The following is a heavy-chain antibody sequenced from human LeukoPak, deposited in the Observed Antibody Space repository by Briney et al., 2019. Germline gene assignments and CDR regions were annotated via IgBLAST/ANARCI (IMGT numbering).Heavy chain of an antibody. V-gene: IGHV3-48*02. Sequence: GGSLRLSCAASGFTSSSFSMNWVRQAPGKGLDWVSHISASSDTIYYADSVKGRFTVSRDNAKNSLYLQMNSLRDEDTAVYYCVRGAIDSRGYWDDYWGQGTLVTVSS. CDR1: GFTSSSFS. D-gene: IGHD3-22*01. CDR2: ISASSDTI. J-gene: IGHJ4*02. CDR3: VRGAIDSRGYWDDY.